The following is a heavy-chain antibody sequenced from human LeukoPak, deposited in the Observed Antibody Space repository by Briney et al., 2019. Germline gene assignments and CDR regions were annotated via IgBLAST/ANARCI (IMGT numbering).Heavy chain of an antibody. D-gene: IGHD3-22*01. CDR3: ARGGTYDSSGYYY. CDR1: GFTFSSYS. CDR2: ISSSSSYI. J-gene: IGHJ4*02. Sequence: TGGSLSLSCAASGFTFSSYSMNWVRQAPGKGLEWVSSISSSSSYIYYADSVKGRFTISRDNAKNSLYLQMNSLRAEDTAVYYCARGGTYDSSGYYYWGQGTLVTVSS. V-gene: IGHV3-21*01.